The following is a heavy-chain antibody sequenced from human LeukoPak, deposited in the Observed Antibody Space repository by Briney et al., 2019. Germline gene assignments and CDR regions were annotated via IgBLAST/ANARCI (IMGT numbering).Heavy chain of an antibody. D-gene: IGHD3-3*01. V-gene: IGHV3-72*01. J-gene: IGHJ3*02. CDR3: ARDDLSAEDAFDI. Sequence: GGSLRLSCAASGFTFSSYWMSWVRQAPGKGLEWVGRSRSKANGCTTEYVASVQGRFIISVDDSKNSVHLQMNSLKTEDTAVYYCARDDLSAEDAFDIWGQGTMVTVSS. CDR2: SRSKANGCTT. CDR1: GFTFSSYW.